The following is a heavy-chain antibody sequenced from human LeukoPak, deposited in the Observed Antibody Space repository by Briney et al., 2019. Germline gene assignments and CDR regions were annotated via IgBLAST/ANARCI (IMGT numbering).Heavy chain of an antibody. J-gene: IGHJ4*02. D-gene: IGHD3-22*01. CDR2: ISSSSSYI. CDR3: ARDRGAYYDSSEFFR. CDR1: GFTFSSYS. V-gene: IGHV3-21*01. Sequence: PGGSLRLSCAASGFTFSSYSMNWVRQAPGKGLEWVSSISSSSSYIYYADSVKGRFTISRDNAKNSLYLQMNSLRAEDTAVYYCARDRGAYYDSSEFFRWGQGTLVTVSS.